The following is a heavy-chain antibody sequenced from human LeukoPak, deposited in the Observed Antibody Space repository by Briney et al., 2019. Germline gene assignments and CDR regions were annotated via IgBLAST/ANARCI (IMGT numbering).Heavy chain of an antibody. D-gene: IGHD2-2*01. J-gene: IGHJ4*02. CDR2: ISGSGGNT. Sequence: SGGSLRLSCAGSGFPFSSHGMNWVRQAPGKGLEWVSAISGSGGNTYYADSVKGRFTISRDNSKNTLYLQMNSLRAEDTAVYYCAKSHRGSCSTTTCYGEGDYWGQGTLVTVSS. CDR3: AKSHRGSCSTTTCYGEGDY. V-gene: IGHV3-23*01. CDR1: GFPFSSHG.